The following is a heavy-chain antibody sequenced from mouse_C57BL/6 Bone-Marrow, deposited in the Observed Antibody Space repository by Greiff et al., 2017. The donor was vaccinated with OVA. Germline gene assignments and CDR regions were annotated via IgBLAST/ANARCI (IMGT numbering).Heavy chain of an antibody. CDR2: INPNNGGT. V-gene: IGHV1-26*01. CDR3: ARGDYEPAMDY. D-gene: IGHD2-4*01. J-gene: IGHJ4*01. CDR1: GYTFTDYY. Sequence: EVQLQQSGPELVKPGASVKISCKASGYTFTDYYMNWVKQSHGKSLEWIGDINPNNGGTSYNQKFKGKATLTVDKSSSTAYMELRSLTSEDSAVYYCARGDYEPAMDYWGQGTSVTVSS.